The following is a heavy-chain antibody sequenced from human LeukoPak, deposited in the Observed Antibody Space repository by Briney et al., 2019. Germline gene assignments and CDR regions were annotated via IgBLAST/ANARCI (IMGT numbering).Heavy chain of an antibody. CDR2: INPSGGST. D-gene: IGHD5-12*01. CDR1: GYTFTGYY. CDR3: AREASVGGSFDY. Sequence: GASVKVSCKASGYTFTGYYMHWVRQAPGQGLEWMGIINPSGGSTSYAQKFQGRVTMTRDTSTSTVYMELSSLRSEDTAVYYCAREASVGGSFDYWGQGILVTVSS. J-gene: IGHJ4*02. V-gene: IGHV1-46*01.